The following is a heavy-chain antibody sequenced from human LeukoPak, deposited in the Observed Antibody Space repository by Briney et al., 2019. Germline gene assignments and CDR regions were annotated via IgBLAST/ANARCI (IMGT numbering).Heavy chain of an antibody. CDR2: ISSSSSYI. D-gene: IGHD3-10*01. CDR3: ARVGGITLALAPSPFPDYNYYYMDV. V-gene: IGHV3-21*01. CDR1: GFTFSSYS. Sequence: GGSLRLSCAASGFTFSSYSMNWVRQAPGKGLEWVSSISSSSSYIYYTDSVKGRFTISRDNAKKSLYLQMNSLRAEDTAVYYCARVGGITLALAPSPFPDYNYYYMDVWGKGTTVTVSS. J-gene: IGHJ6*03.